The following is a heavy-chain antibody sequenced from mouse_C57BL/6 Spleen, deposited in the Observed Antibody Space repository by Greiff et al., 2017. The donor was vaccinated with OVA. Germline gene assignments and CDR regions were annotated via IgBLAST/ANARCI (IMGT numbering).Heavy chain of an antibody. CDR2: IWSGGST. J-gene: IGHJ2*01. V-gene: IGHV2-2*01. D-gene: IGHD1-1*01. CDR3: ARSSTTVVPYFDY. Sequence: VQRVESGPGLVQPSQSLSITCTVSGFSLTSYGVHWVRQSPGKGLEWLGVIWSGGSTDYNAAFISRLSISKDNSKSQVFFKMNSLQADDTAIYDCARSSTTVVPYFDYWGQGTTLTVSS. CDR1: GFSLTSYG.